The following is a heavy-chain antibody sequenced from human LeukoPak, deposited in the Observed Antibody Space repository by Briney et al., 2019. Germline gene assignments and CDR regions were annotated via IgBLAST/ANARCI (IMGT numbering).Heavy chain of an antibody. Sequence: SETLSLTCTVSGGSISSYYWSWVRQPPGKGLEWIGYIYYSGRTNYNPSLKSRVPISVDTSKNQFSLKLSSVTAADTAVYYCARVYYDFWSGYSNWFDPWGQGTLVTVSS. CDR3: ARVYYDFWSGYSNWFDP. V-gene: IGHV4-59*01. J-gene: IGHJ5*02. CDR1: GGSISSYY. D-gene: IGHD3-3*01. CDR2: IYYSGRT.